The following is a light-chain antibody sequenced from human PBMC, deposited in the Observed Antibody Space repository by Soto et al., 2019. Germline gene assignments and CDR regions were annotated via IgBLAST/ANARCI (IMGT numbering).Light chain of an antibody. CDR1: QSVLKSSNNKNN. CDR3: QQGYGTPRGT. J-gene: IGKJ1*01. Sequence: DIVMNQSPDSLAVSLGERATINCKSSQSVLKSSNNKNNLAWYQQRPGQPPKLLIYWASTRESGVPDRFSGSVSGTDSPLTISSLKTEDVAVYYCQQGYGTPRGTFGEGTNVEIK. V-gene: IGKV4-1*01. CDR2: WAS.